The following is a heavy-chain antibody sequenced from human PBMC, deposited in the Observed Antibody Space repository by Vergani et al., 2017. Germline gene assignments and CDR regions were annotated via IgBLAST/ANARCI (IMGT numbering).Heavy chain of an antibody. CDR3: ARGRDGYNLYFDY. CDR1: GGSISSYY. CDR2: IYYSGST. D-gene: IGHD5-24*01. V-gene: IGHV4-59*01. Sequence: QVQLPESGPGLVKPSETLSLTCTVSGGSISSYYWSWIRQPPGKGLEWIGYIYYSGSTNYNPSLKSRVTMSVDTSKNQFSLKLSSVTAADTAVYYCARGRDGYNLYFDYWGQGTLVTVSS. J-gene: IGHJ4*02.